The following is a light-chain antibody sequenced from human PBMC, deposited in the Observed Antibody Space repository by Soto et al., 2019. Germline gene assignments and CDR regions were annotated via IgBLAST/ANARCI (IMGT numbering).Light chain of an antibody. V-gene: IGKV3-15*01. CDR2: GAF. CDR1: QIIGTN. Sequence: ENVLTQSPATLSVSPGERATLSCRTSQIIGTNLAWYQQKPGQAPRLLIYGAFIRAPGFPVRFRGTGSGSEFTLTISSLQSEDGALYYSQQFDKWPYTFGQGTNLEIK. CDR3: QQFDKWPYT. J-gene: IGKJ2*01.